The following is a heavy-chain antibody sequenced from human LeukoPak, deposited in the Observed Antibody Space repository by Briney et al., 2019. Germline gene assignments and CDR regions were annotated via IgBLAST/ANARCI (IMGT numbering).Heavy chain of an antibody. V-gene: IGHV1-46*03. D-gene: IGHD3-22*01. CDR2: INSGGGSI. CDR3: ARGTYYHDSSDLDH. J-gene: IGHJ4*02. CDR1: GYTFTNYY. Sequence: ASVKVSCKASGYTFTNYYVHWVRQAPGQGLEWMGIINSGGGSISNAQKFQGRVTMTRDTSTSTVYMELSSLRSEDTAVYYCARGTYYHDSSDLDHWGQGTLVTVSS.